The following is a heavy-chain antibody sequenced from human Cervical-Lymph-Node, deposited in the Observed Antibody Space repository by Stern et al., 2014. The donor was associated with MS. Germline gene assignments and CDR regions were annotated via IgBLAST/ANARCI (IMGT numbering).Heavy chain of an antibody. V-gene: IGHV3-23*04. CDR3: AKQYFDSSGYSYYYGMDV. CDR2: ISGSGGSR. J-gene: IGHJ6*02. Sequence: EVQLVESGGDLVQPGGSLRLSCAASGLTFNKYAMNWVRQAPGKGLEWGSTISGSGGSRYYADSVKGRFTISRDNSENTLYLQMHSLRAEDTAIYYCAKQYFDSSGYSYYYGMDVWGQGTTVTVSS. D-gene: IGHD3-22*01. CDR1: GLTFNKYA.